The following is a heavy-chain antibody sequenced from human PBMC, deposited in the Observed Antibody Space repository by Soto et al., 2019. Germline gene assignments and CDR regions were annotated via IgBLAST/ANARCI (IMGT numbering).Heavy chain of an antibody. Sequence: QLQLQESGPGLVKPSETLSLTCSVSGGSISSNNYYWGWIRQPPGKGLEWMGSIYSSGSIYHNPSLKSRVTMSIDTSRHQFSLKLSSVTAADTAVYYCARLLYDRRGYYDFDLWGQGTLVTVSS. CDR1: GGSISSNNYY. CDR3: ARLLYDRRGYYDFDL. J-gene: IGHJ4*02. V-gene: IGHV4-39*01. D-gene: IGHD3-22*01. CDR2: IYSSGSI.